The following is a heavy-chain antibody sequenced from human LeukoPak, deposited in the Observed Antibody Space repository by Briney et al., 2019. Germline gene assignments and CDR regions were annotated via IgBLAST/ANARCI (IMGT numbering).Heavy chain of an antibody. V-gene: IGHV3-7*03. CDR1: GFTFSSHW. CDR2: INPDGGDK. Sequence: PGGSLRLSCVASGFTFSSHWMTWVRQAPGKRLEWVVNINPDGGDKFYLDSVKGRFTMSRDNARNSLHLQMDSLRAEDTAVYYCARLKGTTSVFDYWGQGTLVTVSS. CDR3: ARLKGTTSVFDY. D-gene: IGHD1-26*01. J-gene: IGHJ4*02.